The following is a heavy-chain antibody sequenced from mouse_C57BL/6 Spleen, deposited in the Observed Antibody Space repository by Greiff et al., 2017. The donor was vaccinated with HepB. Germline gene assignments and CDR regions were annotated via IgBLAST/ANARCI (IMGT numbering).Heavy chain of an antibody. CDR3: TTITTVVEEDFDY. Sequence: EVKLVESGAELVRPGASVKLSCTASGFNIKDDYMHWVKQRPEQGLEWIGWIDPENGDTEYASKFQGKATITADTSSNTAYLQLSSLTSEDTAVYYCTTITTVVEEDFDYWGQGTTLTVSS. CDR2: IDPENGDT. CDR1: GFNIKDDY. V-gene: IGHV14-4*01. J-gene: IGHJ2*01. D-gene: IGHD1-1*01.